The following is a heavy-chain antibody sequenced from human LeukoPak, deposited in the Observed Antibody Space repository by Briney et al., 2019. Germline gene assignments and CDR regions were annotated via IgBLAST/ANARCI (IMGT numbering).Heavy chain of an antibody. CDR3: AKGFYDSRLNSNPFDF. Sequence: PSETLSLTCAVYGGSFSGYYWSWIRQPPGKGLEWIGEINHSGSTNYNPSLKSRVTISVDTSKNQFSLKLSSVTAADTAVYYCAKGFYDSRLNSNPFDFWGRGTLVTVSS. D-gene: IGHD5/OR15-5a*01. V-gene: IGHV4-34*01. CDR1: GGSFSGYY. CDR2: INHSGST. J-gene: IGHJ4*02.